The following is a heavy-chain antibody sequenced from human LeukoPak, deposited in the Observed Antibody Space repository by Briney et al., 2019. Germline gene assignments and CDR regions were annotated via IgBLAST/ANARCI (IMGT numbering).Heavy chain of an antibody. D-gene: IGHD2-21*02. V-gene: IGHV3-15*01. CDR3: VTDRRSGDGDFFDY. Sequence: GGSLRLPCAASGFTFSNAWMSWVRQAPGKGLEWVGRIRSKTDGGTADYAAPVKGGLTISRDDSKNTLYLLMNSLKTEDTAVYYCVTDRRSGDGDFFDYWGQGTLVTVSS. CDR2: IRSKTDGGTA. J-gene: IGHJ4*02. CDR1: GFTFSNAW.